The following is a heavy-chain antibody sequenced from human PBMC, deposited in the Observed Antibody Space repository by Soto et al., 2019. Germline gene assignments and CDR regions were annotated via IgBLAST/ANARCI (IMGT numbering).Heavy chain of an antibody. CDR2: IFYSGST. CDR1: GGSISSSSYH. CDR3: AREGYIRVVPTAVPPYWLDP. J-gene: IGHJ5*02. Sequence: SETLSLTCTGSGGSISSSSYHWGWIRQPPGKGLEWIGSIFYSGSTYYNPSLKSRVTISVDTSKNQFSLKLSSVTAADTAVYYCAREGYIRVVPTAVPPYWLDPWGQGTLVT. V-gene: IGHV4-39*02. D-gene: IGHD2-2*01.